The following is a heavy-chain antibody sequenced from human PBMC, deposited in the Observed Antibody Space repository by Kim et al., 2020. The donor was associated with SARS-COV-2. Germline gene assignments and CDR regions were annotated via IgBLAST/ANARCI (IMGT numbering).Heavy chain of an antibody. CDR1: GDSVSSNSAA. Sequence: SQTLSLTCAISGDSVSSNSAAWNWIRQSPSRGLEWLGRTYYRSKWYNDYAVSVKSRITINPDTSKNQFSLQLNSVTPEDTAVYYCARISWGEAPGEGSARWDDYGMDVWGQGTTVTVSS. CDR3: ARISWGEAPGEGSARWDDYGMDV. CDR2: TYYRSKWYN. D-gene: IGHD7-27*01. V-gene: IGHV6-1*01. J-gene: IGHJ6*02.